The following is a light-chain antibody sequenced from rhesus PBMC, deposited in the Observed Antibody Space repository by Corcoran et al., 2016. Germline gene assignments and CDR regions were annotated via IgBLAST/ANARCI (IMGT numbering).Light chain of an antibody. J-gene: IGKJ2*01. CDR2: AAS. CDR1: QGISNW. V-gene: IGKV1-21*01. Sequence: DIQMTQSPSSLSASVGDRVTITCQASQGISNWLAWYQQKPGKATKLLIYAASSLQSGVPSRLSGSGSVTDFTLTISSLQPEDFATYYCLQYNSNPYSFGQGTKVEIK. CDR3: LQYNSNPYS.